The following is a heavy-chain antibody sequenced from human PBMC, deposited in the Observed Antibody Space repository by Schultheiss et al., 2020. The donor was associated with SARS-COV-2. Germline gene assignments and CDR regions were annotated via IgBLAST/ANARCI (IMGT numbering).Heavy chain of an antibody. CDR1: GFTFSSYA. CDR2: ISGSGGST. D-gene: IGHD3-22*01. Sequence: GGSLRLSCAASGFTFSSYAMSWVRQAPGKGLEWVSAISGSGGSTYYADSVKGRFTISRDNSKNTLYLQMNGLRAEDTAVYYCAKDGLYDSSGYYSPHLVLVDWGKGTLATVS. J-gene: IGHJ4*02. CDR3: AKDGLYDSSGYYSPHLVLVD. V-gene: IGHV3-23*01.